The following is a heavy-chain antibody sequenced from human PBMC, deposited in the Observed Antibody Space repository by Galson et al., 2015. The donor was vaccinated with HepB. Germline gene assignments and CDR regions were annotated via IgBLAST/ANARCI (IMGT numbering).Heavy chain of an antibody. CDR3: ARVGVSKFGGALVVPYYFDY. Sequence: SETLSLTCAVYGGSFSGYYWSWIRQPPGKGLEWIGEINDSGGINYNPSLKSRVSISVDTSKDQFSLRLSSLTAADTAVYYCARVGVSKFGGALVVPYYFDYWGQGTLVTVSS. V-gene: IGHV4-34*01. D-gene: IGHD3-16*02. CDR1: GGSFSGYY. J-gene: IGHJ4*02. CDR2: INDSGGI.